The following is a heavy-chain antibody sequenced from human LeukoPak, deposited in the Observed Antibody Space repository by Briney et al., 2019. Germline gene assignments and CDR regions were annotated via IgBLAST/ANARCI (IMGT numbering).Heavy chain of an antibody. CDR1: GFTFSSYS. J-gene: IGHJ4*02. V-gene: IGHV3-21*01. D-gene: IGHD6-19*01. CDR3: ARDLGPIAVAGFGY. Sequence: PGGSLRLSCAASGFTFSSYSMNWVRQAPGKGLEGVSSICSSSSYIYYADSVKGRFTISRDNAKNSLYLQMNSLRAEDTAVYYCARDLGPIAVAGFGYWGQGTLVTVSS. CDR2: ICSSSSYI.